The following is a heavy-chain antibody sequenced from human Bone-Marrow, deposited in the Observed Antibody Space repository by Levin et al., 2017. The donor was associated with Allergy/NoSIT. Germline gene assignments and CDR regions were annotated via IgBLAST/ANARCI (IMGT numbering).Heavy chain of an antibody. D-gene: IGHD3-22*01. V-gene: IGHV4-34*01. CDR3: ARSTGYYSIDAFDI. Sequence: SETLSLTCDVYGGSVSGYYWSWIRQPPGKGLEWIGEINHSGSTYYNPSLESRVTISGDTSKNQFSLQLSSVAAADTGLYYCARSTGYYSIDAFDIWGQGTMVTVSS. CDR1: GGSVSGYY. CDR2: INHSGST. J-gene: IGHJ3*02.